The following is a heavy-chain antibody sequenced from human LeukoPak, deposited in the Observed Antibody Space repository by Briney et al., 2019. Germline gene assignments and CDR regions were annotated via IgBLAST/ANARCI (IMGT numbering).Heavy chain of an antibody. CDR1: GFTFSSYA. V-gene: IGHV3-23*01. CDR3: AKGGKYSSSWYRIAEYFQH. Sequence: GGSLRLSCAVSGFTFSSYAMSWVRQAPGKGLEWVSAISGSGGSTYYADSVKGPFTISRDNSKNTLYLQMNSLRAEDTAVYYCAKGGKYSSSWYRIAEYFQHWGQGTLVTVSS. J-gene: IGHJ1*01. CDR2: ISGSGGST. D-gene: IGHD6-13*01.